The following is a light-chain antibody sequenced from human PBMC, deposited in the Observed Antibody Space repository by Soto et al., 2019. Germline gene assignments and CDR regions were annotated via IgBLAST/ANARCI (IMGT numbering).Light chain of an antibody. Sequence: EIVMTQSPATLSVSLGDRATLSCRASQSVSTYLAWYQQKPGQAPRLLIYGASTRATGIPARFSGSGSETDFNLTLSSLQSEDFAVYYCQQYDSWPPSYTFGQGTKLELK. J-gene: IGKJ2*01. CDR2: GAS. CDR3: QQYDSWPPSYT. V-gene: IGKV3-15*01. CDR1: QSVSTY.